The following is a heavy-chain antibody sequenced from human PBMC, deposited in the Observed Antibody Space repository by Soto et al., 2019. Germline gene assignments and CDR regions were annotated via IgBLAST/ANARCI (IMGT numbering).Heavy chain of an antibody. Sequence: GESLKISCKGSGYSFTNYWIGWVRQLPGRGLEWMGIIYPGDSDTRYNPSFEGQVTISADKSISTAYLQWGSLKASDTAIYYCARPWCSGATCYRGVDYGMDVWGQGTTVTVSS. CDR1: GYSFTNYW. J-gene: IGHJ6*02. V-gene: IGHV5-51*01. CDR3: ARPWCSGATCYRGVDYGMDV. CDR2: IYPGDSDT. D-gene: IGHD2-2*02.